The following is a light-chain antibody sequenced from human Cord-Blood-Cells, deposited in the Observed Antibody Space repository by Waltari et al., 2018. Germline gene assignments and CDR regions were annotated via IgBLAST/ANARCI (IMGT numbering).Light chain of an antibody. J-gene: IGLJ1*01. CDR1: SSDVGGYNY. V-gene: IGLV2-23*02. CDR3: CSYAGSSTYV. CDR2: DVS. Sequence: QSALTQPASVSGSPGQSITISCTGTSSDVGGYNYVSWYQQHPGKAPKLMIYDVSKRPSGVSHRFSGSKSGNTASLTISGLQAEDEADYYCCSYAGSSTYVFGTGTKVTVL.